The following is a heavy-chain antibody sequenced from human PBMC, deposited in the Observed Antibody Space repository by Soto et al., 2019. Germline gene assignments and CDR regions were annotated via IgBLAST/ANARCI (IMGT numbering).Heavy chain of an antibody. CDR2: ISSSSSTI. CDR3: ARDLNYGLFDY. CDR1: GFTFSSYS. Sequence: EVQLVESGGGLVQPGGSLRLSCAASGFTFSSYSMNRVRQAPGKGLEWVSYISSSSSTIYYADSVKGRFTISRDNAKNSLYLQKNSLIAEYTAVYYCARDLNYGLFDYWGQGTLVTVSS. V-gene: IGHV3-48*01. J-gene: IGHJ4*02. D-gene: IGHD4-17*01.